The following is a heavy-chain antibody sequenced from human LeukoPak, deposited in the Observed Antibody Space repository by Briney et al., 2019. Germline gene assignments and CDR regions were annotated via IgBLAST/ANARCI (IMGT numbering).Heavy chain of an antibody. CDR3: AKDKTRWQEGYWYFDL. CDR2: ISWNSGSI. CDR1: GFTFDDYA. Sequence: GGSLRLSCAASGFTFDDYAMHWVRQAPGKGLEWVSGISWNSGSIGYADSVKGRFTISRDNAKNSLYLQMNSLRAEDTALYYCAKDKTRWQEGYWYFDLWGRGTLVTVSS. D-gene: IGHD4-23*01. V-gene: IGHV3-9*01. J-gene: IGHJ2*01.